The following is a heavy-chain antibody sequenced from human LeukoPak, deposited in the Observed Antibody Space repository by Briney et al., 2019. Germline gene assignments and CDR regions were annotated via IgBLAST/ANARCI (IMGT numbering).Heavy chain of an antibody. J-gene: IGHJ4*02. D-gene: IGHD3-9*01. CDR2: ISYDGSNK. V-gene: IGHV3-30-3*01. CDR1: GFTFSSYA. CDR3: ARNRPRYFDWSYYFDY. Sequence: GRSLRLSCAASGFTFSSYAMHWVRQAPGKGLEWVAVISYDGSNKYYADSVKGRFTISRDNSKNTLYLQMNSLRAEDTAVYYCARNRPRYFDWSYYFDYWGQGTLVTVSS.